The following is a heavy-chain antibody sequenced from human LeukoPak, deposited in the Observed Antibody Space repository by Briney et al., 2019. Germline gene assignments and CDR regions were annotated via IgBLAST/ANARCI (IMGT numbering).Heavy chain of an antibody. Sequence: GGSLRLSCTASGFIFKDNFMSWVRQAPGKGLEWVSSISSSSSYIYYADSVKGRFTISRDNAKNSLYLQMNSLRAEDTAVYYCARGSPNYGGKSYDAFDIWGQGTMVTVSS. CDR3: ARGSPNYGGKSYDAFDI. V-gene: IGHV3-21*01. CDR2: ISSSSSYI. J-gene: IGHJ3*02. CDR1: GFIFKDNF. D-gene: IGHD4-23*01.